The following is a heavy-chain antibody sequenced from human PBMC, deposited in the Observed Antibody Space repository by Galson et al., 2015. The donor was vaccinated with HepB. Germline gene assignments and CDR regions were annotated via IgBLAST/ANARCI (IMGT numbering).Heavy chain of an antibody. D-gene: IGHD2-2*01. CDR1: GYTLTELS. J-gene: IGHJ6*03. Sequence: SVKVSCKVSGYTLTELSMHWVRQAPGKGLEWMGGFDPEDGETIYAQKFQGRVTMTEDTSTDTAYMELSSLRSEDTAVYYCATFTRAVVPAVITFNYYHYMDVWGKGTTVTVSS. V-gene: IGHV1-24*01. CDR3: ATFTRAVVPAVITFNYYHYMDV. CDR2: FDPEDGET.